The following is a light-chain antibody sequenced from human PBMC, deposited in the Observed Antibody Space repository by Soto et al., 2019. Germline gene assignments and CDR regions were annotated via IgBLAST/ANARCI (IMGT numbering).Light chain of an antibody. CDR1: QSVLHSSNNKNY. J-gene: IGKJ4*01. CDR2: WAS. CDR3: HQYYSVPLT. Sequence: DIVMTQSPDSLAVSLGKRATINCKSSQSVLHSSNNKNYLSWYQQKPGQPPKLLIHWASTRESGVPERFSGSGSGTEFTLTISSLQAEDVAVYFCHQYYSVPLTFGGGTKVEIK. V-gene: IGKV4-1*01.